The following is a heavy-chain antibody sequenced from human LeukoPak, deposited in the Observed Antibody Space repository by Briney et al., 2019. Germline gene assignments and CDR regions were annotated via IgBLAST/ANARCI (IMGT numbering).Heavy chain of an antibody. J-gene: IGHJ4*02. CDR3: VKDVGGYGPFDY. D-gene: IGHD5-18*01. Sequence: GGSLRLSCVVSGFAFGDFVMHWVRQAPGKGLEWVSGISQKSDSIYYADSVRGRFTISRDNAKNSLYLQMNSLRPEDTAMYYCVKDVGGYGPFDYWGQGTLVAVSS. CDR1: GFAFGDFV. V-gene: IGHV3-9*01. CDR2: ISQKSDSI.